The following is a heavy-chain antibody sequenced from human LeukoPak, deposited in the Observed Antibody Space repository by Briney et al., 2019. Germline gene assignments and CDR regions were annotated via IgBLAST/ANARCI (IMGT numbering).Heavy chain of an antibody. V-gene: IGHV4-59*01. CDR3: AKTYYDFWSGPAQAYYMDV. J-gene: IGHJ6*03. CDR1: GGSISSYY. CDR2: IYYSGST. Sequence: PSETLSLTCTVSGGSISSYYWSWIRQPPGKGLEWIGYIYYSGSTNYNPSLKSRVTISVDTSKNQFSLKLSSVTAADTAVYYCAKTYYDFWSGPAQAYYMDVWGKGTTVTVSS. D-gene: IGHD3-3*01.